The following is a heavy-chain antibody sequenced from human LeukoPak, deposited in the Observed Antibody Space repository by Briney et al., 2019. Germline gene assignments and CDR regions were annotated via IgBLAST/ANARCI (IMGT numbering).Heavy chain of an antibody. J-gene: IGHJ2*01. Sequence: ASVKVSCKASGYTFTGYYMHWVRQAPGQGLEWMGWINPNSGGTNYAQKFQGRVTMTRDTSISTAYMELSRLRSDDTAVYYCARDFPVPAADTLYWYFDLWGRGTLVTVSS. V-gene: IGHV1-2*02. CDR2: INPNSGGT. CDR1: GYTFTGYY. CDR3: ARDFPVPAADTLYWYFDL. D-gene: IGHD2-2*01.